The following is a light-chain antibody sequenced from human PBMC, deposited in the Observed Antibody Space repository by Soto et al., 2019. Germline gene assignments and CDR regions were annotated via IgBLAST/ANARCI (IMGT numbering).Light chain of an antibody. Sequence: EIVLTQSPATLSLSPGERATLSCRASQSVSSYLAWYQQKPGQAPRLLIYDASNRAAGIPSRFSGSGSGTDFTLTISSLEPEDFALYYCQQSGNWPKWTFGQGTKVDIK. V-gene: IGKV3-11*01. J-gene: IGKJ1*01. CDR2: DAS. CDR1: QSVSSY. CDR3: QQSGNWPKWT.